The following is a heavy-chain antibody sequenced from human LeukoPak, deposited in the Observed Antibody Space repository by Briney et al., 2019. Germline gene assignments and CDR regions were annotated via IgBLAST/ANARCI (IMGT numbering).Heavy chain of an antibody. V-gene: IGHV1-69*05. J-gene: IGHJ4*02. Sequence: SVKVSCKASGGTFSSYAISWVRQAPGQGLEWMGGIIPIFGTANYAQRFQGRVTITTDESTSTAYMELRSLRSDDTAVYYCARVLRTGWYYGSGSYLAYWGQGTLVTVSS. CDR1: GGTFSSYA. CDR3: ARVLRTGWYYGSGSYLAY. CDR2: IIPIFGTA. D-gene: IGHD3-10*01.